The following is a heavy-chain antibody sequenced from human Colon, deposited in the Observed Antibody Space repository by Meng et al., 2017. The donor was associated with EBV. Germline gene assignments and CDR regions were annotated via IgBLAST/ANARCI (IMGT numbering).Heavy chain of an antibody. CDR2: IYYSGST. D-gene: IGHD6-19*01. V-gene: IGHV4-31*03. Sequence: QVQLPESGPGLVKPSQTPSLTCTVSGGSVSSGGYYWTWIRQHPGKGLEWFGHIYYSGSTFYNPSLKRRVIISIDTSKNQFSLNLRSVTAADTAVYFCARVSSGWDYFDYWGQGTLVTVSS. CDR3: ARVSSGWDYFDY. J-gene: IGHJ4*02. CDR1: GGSVSSGGYY.